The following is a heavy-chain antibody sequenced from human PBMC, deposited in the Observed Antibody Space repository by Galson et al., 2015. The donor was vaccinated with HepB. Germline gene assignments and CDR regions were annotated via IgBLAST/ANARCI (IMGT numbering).Heavy chain of an antibody. D-gene: IGHD4-23*01. CDR2: ISGSGGST. Sequence: SLRLSCAASGFTFSSYAMSWVRQAPGKGLEWVSAISGSGGSTYYADSVKGRFTISRDNSKNTLYLQMNSLRAEDTAVYYCANGPDYGGNWGWGQGTLVTVSS. V-gene: IGHV3-23*01. CDR1: GFTFSSYA. CDR3: ANGPDYGGNWG. J-gene: IGHJ4*02.